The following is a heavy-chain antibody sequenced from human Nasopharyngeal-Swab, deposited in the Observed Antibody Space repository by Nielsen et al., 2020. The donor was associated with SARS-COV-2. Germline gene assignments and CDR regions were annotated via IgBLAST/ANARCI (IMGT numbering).Heavy chain of an antibody. Sequence: SQTLSLTCAVSGGSISSGGYSWSWIRQPAGKGLEWIGRIYTSGSTNYNPSLKSRVTISVDTSKNQFSLKLSSVTAADTAVYYCARDQYCSGGSCTVFDYWGQGTLVTVSS. J-gene: IGHJ4*02. CDR1: GGSISSGGYS. CDR3: ARDQYCSGGSCTVFDY. CDR2: IYTSGST. D-gene: IGHD2-15*01. V-gene: IGHV4-61*02.